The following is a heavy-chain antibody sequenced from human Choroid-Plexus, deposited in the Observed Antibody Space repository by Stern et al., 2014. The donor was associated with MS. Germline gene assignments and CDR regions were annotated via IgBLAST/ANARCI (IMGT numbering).Heavy chain of an antibody. V-gene: IGHV3-30*18. D-gene: IGHD2/OR15-2a*01. CDR3: AKDRQYLTYFFDH. J-gene: IGHJ5*02. CDR2: VSYDGSNK. CDR1: GFTFGSCA. Sequence: MQLVESGGGVVQTGRPLRLSCVASGFTFGSCAMHWVRQAPGKGLEWVAGVSYDGSNKYYADSVKGRFTISRDNSQNTLYMQMSSLRPEDTAVYYCAKDRQYLTYFFDHWGQGSLVTVSS.